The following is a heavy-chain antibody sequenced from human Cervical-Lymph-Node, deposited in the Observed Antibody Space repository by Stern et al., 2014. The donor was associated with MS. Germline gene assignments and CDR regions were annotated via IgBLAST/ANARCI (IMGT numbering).Heavy chain of an antibody. CDR3: ARDFVETEMITRSDYLDS. D-gene: IGHD5-18*01. Sequence: VQLVESGSELKEPGASVKVSCKASGYTLTNYPMNWVRQAPGPGLEWMGWINTNTGNSTYAQGFTGRFVFSLDTPVSTAYLHISSQKAEDPPVYSCARDFVETEMITRSDYLDSWGQGTLVTVSS. CDR2: INTNTGNS. CDR1: GYTLTNYP. J-gene: IGHJ4*02. V-gene: IGHV7-4-1*02.